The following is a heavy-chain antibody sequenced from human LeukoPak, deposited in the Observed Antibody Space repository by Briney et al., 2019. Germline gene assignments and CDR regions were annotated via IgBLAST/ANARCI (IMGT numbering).Heavy chain of an antibody. CDR1: GFTFDDYA. D-gene: IGHD2-2*01. J-gene: IGHJ4*02. V-gene: IGHV3-9*01. CDR3: AKGYCSSTSCYFDY. CDR2: ISWNSGSI. Sequence: PGGSLRLSCAASGFTFDDYAMHWVRQAPGKGLEWVSGISWNSGSIGYADSVKGRFTISRDNAKNSLYLQMNSLRAEDTVLYYCAKGYCSSTSCYFDYWGQGTLVTVSS.